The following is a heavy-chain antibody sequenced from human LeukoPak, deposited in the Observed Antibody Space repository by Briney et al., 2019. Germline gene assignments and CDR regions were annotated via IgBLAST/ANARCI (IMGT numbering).Heavy chain of an antibody. V-gene: IGHV3-53*01. Sequence: QSGGSLRLSCAVSGFSVSSNYMNWVRQAPGKGLEWISVIYSSGKTYYADSVKGRFTISRDNSKNTVSLQMNSLRAEDTAVYYCASSWEGLGTDIWGQGTMVTVSS. J-gene: IGHJ3*02. CDR1: GFSVSSNY. CDR2: IYSSGKT. CDR3: ASSWEGLGTDI. D-gene: IGHD7-27*01.